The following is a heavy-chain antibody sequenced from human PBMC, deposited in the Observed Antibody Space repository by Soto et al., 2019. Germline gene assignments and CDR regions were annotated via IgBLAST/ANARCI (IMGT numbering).Heavy chain of an antibody. V-gene: IGHV3-21*01. J-gene: IGHJ6*03. CDR1: GFTFSSYR. CDR3: ARDFYYDFCCGYQHYYYYYMDV. CDR2: ISSSSSYI. D-gene: IGHD3-3*01. Sequence: EVPLVESGGGLVKPGGSLRLSCAASGFTFSSYRMNWVRQAPGKGLEWVSSISSSSSYIYYADALKGRFTISRDNAKNFLYLQMNSLRGEDTAVYYCARDFYYDFCCGYQHYYYYYMDVWGRGATVTVSS.